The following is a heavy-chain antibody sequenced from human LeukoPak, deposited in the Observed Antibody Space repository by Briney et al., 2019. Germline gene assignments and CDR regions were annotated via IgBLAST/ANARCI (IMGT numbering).Heavy chain of an antibody. D-gene: IGHD6-13*01. CDR1: GFTFSSYA. J-gene: IGHJ5*02. Sequence: GGSLRLSCAASGFTFSSYAMHWVRQAPGKGLEYVSAISSSGGGTYYADSVKGRFTISRDNSKNTLYLQMSSLRAEDTAVYYCVKYSNSCYDPWGQGTLVTVSS. V-gene: IGHV3-64D*06. CDR2: ISSSGGGT. CDR3: VKYSNSCYDP.